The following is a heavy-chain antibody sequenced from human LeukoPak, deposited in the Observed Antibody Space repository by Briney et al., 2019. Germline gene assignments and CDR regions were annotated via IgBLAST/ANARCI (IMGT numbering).Heavy chain of an antibody. CDR3: ARDRKAAWEGAFDI. CDR2: IYYSGST. J-gene: IGHJ3*02. Sequence: SETPSLTCTVSGGSISSYYWSWIRQPPGKGLEWIGYIYYSGSTNYNPSLKSRVTISVDTSKNQFSLKLSSVTAADTAVYYCARDRKAAWEGAFDIWGQGTMVPVSS. D-gene: IGHD1-26*01. CDR1: GGSISSYY. V-gene: IGHV4-59*01.